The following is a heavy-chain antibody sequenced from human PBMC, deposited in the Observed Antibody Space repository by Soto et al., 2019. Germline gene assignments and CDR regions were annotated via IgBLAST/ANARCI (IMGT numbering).Heavy chain of an antibody. D-gene: IGHD3-10*01. CDR3: ARDVGCITMVRGVPPDVFDI. CDR1: GGSISSGGYY. J-gene: IGHJ3*02. CDR2: IYYSGST. Sequence: PSETLSLTCTVSGGSISSGGYYWSWIRQHPGKGLEWIGYIYYSGSTYYNPSLKSRVTISVDTSKNQFSLKLSSVTAADTAVYYCARDVGCITMVRGVPPDVFDIWGQGTMVTVSS. V-gene: IGHV4-31*03.